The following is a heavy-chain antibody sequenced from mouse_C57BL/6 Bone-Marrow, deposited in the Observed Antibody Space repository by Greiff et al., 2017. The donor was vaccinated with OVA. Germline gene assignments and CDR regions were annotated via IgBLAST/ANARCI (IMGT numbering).Heavy chain of an antibody. V-gene: IGHV1-55*01. Sequence: VQLQQPGAELVKPGASVKMSCKASGYTFTSYWITWVKQRPGQGLEWIGDIYPGSGSTNYNEKFKSKATLTVDTSSSTAYMQLSSLTSEDSAVYYCARGEVYYDYEGAWFAYWGQGTLVTVSA. CDR2: IYPGSGST. CDR3: ARGEVYYDYEGAWFAY. D-gene: IGHD2-4*01. CDR1: GYTFTSYW. J-gene: IGHJ3*01.